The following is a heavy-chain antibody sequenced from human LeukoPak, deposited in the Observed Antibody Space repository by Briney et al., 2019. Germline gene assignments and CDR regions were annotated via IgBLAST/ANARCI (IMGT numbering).Heavy chain of an antibody. CDR3: ARDPRQGITIFGGYFDY. Sequence: GGSLRLSCAASGFTFSSYTMHWVRQAPGKGLEWVAVISSDGSNKYYADSVKGRFTISRDNSKNTLYLQMNSLGAEDTAVYYCARDPRQGITIFGGYFDYWGQGSLVTVSS. V-gene: IGHV3-30-3*01. CDR1: GFTFSSYT. J-gene: IGHJ4*02. D-gene: IGHD3-3*01. CDR2: ISSDGSNK.